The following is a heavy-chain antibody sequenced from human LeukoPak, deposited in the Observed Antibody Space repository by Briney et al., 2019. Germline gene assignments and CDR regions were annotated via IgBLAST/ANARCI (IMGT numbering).Heavy chain of an antibody. CDR3: ARDDPDSSGYYGY. CDR2: ISYDGSNK. D-gene: IGHD3-22*01. V-gene: IGHV3-30-3*01. CDR1: GFTFSSYA. J-gene: IGHJ4*02. Sequence: GGSLRLSCAASGFTFSSYAMHWVRQAPGKGLEWVAVISYDGSNKYYADSVKGRFTISRDNSKNTLCLQMNSLRAEDTAVYYCARDDPDSSGYYGYWGQGTLVTVSS.